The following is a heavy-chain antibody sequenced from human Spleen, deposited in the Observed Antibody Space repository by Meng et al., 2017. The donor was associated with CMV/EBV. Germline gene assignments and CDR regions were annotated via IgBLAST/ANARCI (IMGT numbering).Heavy chain of an antibody. CDR1: GFTSSSYS. D-gene: IGHD3-16*01. CDR2: ISSSSSYI. J-gene: IGHJ4*02. CDR3: ARDVTPYLGYFDY. V-gene: IGHV3-21*01. Sequence: ASGFTSSSYSMNWVRQAPGKGLEWVSSISSSSSYIYYADSVKGRLTISRDNAKNSLYLQMNSLRAEDTAVYYCARDVTPYLGYFDYWGQGTLVTVSS.